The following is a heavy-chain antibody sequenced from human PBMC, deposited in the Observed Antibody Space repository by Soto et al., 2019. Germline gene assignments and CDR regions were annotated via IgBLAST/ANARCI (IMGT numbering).Heavy chain of an antibody. CDR3: ARDQSRTYSYGWAYFDY. V-gene: IGHV1-46*01. D-gene: IGHD5-18*01. CDR2: FNPYTGGT. Sequence: ASVKVSFKASGYTFTTYYIHWMRQAPGQGLEWMGMFNPYTGGTRYAHKFQGRVTMTGDTSTSTGYMELSRLRSDDTAVYYCARDQSRTYSYGWAYFDYWGQGTLVTVSS. CDR1: GYTFTTYY. J-gene: IGHJ4*02.